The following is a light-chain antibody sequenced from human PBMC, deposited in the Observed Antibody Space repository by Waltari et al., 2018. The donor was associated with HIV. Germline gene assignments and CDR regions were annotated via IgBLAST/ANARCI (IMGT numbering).Light chain of an antibody. CDR2: DLT. CDR1: SSDIGGHNY. CDR3: CSFAGSYTWL. V-gene: IGLV2-11*01. Sequence: QSALTQPRSVSGSPGQSVTISCTGTSSDIGGHNYVSWYQQLPGKVPKLMIYDLTKRPSGVPDRFSGSKSGNTTSLTISGLQAGDEADYYCCSFAGSYTWLFGGGTKLTVL. J-gene: IGLJ2*01.